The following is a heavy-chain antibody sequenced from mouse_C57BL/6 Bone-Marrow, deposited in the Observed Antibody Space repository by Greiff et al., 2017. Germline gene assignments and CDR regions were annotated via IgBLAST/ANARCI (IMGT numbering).Heavy chain of an antibody. V-gene: IGHV14-2*01. CDR2: IDPEDGDP. J-gene: IGHJ2*01. CDR3: ARRDGTYYFDD. CDR1: GFNIKDYY. D-gene: IGHD2-3*01. Sequence: EVQLQQSGAELVKPGASVKLSCTASGFNIKDYYMHWVKQRTEQGLEWIGRIDPEDGDPKYAPKFQGKATMTADTSSNTAYLQLSSLTSEDTAVYYCARRDGTYYFDDWGQGTTLTVSS.